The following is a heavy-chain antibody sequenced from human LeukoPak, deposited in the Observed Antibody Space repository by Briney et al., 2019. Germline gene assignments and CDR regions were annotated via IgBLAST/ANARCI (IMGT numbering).Heavy chain of an antibody. CDR1: GFTFSSYW. CDR2: INHNGNVN. V-gene: IGHV3-7*03. Sequence: PGGSLRLSCAASGFTFSSYWMNWARQAPGKGLEWVASINHNGNVNYYVDSVKGRFTISRDNAKNSLYLQMSNLRAEDTAVYYCVRGGAPNLADYWGPGTLVTVSS. CDR3: VRGGAPNLADY. J-gene: IGHJ4*02. D-gene: IGHD4/OR15-4a*01.